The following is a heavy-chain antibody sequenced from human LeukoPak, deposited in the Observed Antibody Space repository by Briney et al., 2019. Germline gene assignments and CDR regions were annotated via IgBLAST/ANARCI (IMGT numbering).Heavy chain of an antibody. CDR2: IYYSWST. CDR1: GGSISSYY. V-gene: IGHV4-59*12. D-gene: IGHD3-10*01. CDR3: ARYAIWGSGSYYSGPDAFDI. Sequence: SETLSLTCTVSGGSISSYYWSWIRQPPGKGLEWIGYIYYSWSTNYNPSLKSRVTISVDTSKNQFSLKLSSVTAADTAVYYCARYAIWGSGSYYSGPDAFDIWGQGTMVTVSS. J-gene: IGHJ3*02.